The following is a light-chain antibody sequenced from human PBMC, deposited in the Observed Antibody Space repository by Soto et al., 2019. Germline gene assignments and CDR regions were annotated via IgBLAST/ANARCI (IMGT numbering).Light chain of an antibody. CDR2: AVS. J-gene: IGKJ3*01. Sequence: DIQMTQSPSSLSASVGDRVTITCRASQDIRYFLAWYQQKPGKVPELLIYAVSALHSGVQSRFSDSGSGTDFTLNISSLQPEDVTNYYCQNYGSALFTFGPGTKVDVQ. V-gene: IGKV1-27*01. CDR3: QNYGSALFT. CDR1: QDIRYF.